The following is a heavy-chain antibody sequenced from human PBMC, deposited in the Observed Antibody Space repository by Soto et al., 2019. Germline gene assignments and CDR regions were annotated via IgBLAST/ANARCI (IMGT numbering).Heavy chain of an antibody. J-gene: IGHJ4*02. V-gene: IGHV3-23*01. CDR2: ISGSGGST. Sequence: PGGSLRLSCAASGFTFSSYGMHWVRQAPGKGLEWVSAISGSGGSTYYADSVKGRFTISRDNSKNTLYLQMNSLRAEDTAVYYCAKENVGYSGYVFGQYYFDYWGQGTLVTVSS. CDR3: AKENVGYSGYVFGQYYFDY. D-gene: IGHD5-12*01. CDR1: GFTFSSYG.